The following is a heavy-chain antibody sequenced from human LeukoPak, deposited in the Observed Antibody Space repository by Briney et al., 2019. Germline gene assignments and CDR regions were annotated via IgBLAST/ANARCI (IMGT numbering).Heavy chain of an antibody. J-gene: IGHJ4*02. Sequence: PLETLSLTCTVSGGSISYYLSWIRQPPGKGLEGIGYVYYSGPTNYNPSLKSRFTISVDTAKNQFSLNLTSVTAADTAVYYCARFEGSGPSYFDSWGQGTLVTVSS. V-gene: IGHV4-59*01. CDR1: GGSISYY. CDR2: VYYSGPT. D-gene: IGHD6-25*01. CDR3: ARFEGSGPSYFDS.